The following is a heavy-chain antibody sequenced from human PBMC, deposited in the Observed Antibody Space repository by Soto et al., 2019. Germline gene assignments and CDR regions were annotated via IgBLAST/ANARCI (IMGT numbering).Heavy chain of an antibody. V-gene: IGHV1-69*01. CDR2: ILPIFYTP. CDR3: SRPRGYFNDKAAATTPFDIDV. CDR1: GGTFSTYG. J-gene: IGHJ6*02. D-gene: IGHD1-26*01. Sequence: QVQLVQSGAEVKKPGSSVKVSCKASGGTFSTYGISWVRQAPGQGLEWMGGILPIFYTPMYAQKLQGLVTIPEDESTNTVYMELRSLQSEYTAVDYCSRPRGYFNDKAAATTPFDIDVLGQGTSVTVSS.